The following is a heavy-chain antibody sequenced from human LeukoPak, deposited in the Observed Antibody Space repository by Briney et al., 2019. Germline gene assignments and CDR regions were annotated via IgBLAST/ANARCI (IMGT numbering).Heavy chain of an antibody. V-gene: IGHV3-9*01. CDR1: GFTFDDYA. D-gene: IGHD5-12*01. CDR3: AKWTRRGYEIDFDY. J-gene: IGHJ4*02. Sequence: PGRSLRLSCAASGFTFDDYAMHWVRQAPGKGLEWVSGISWNSGSIGYADSVKGRFTISRDNSKNTLYLQMNSLRAEDTAVYYCAKWTRRGYEIDFDYWGQGTLVTVSS. CDR2: ISWNSGSI.